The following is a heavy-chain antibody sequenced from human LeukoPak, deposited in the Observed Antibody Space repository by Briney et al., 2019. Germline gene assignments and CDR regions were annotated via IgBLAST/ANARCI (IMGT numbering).Heavy chain of an antibody. CDR1: GGTFSSYT. V-gene: IGHV1-69*02. J-gene: IGHJ4*02. D-gene: IGHD6-19*01. CDR2: IIPILGIA. CDR3: ARGIAVAGGPDY. Sequence: SVKVSCKASGGTFSSYTISWVRQAPGQGLEWMGRIIPILGIANYAQKFQGRVTITADKTTSTAYMELSSLRSGDTAVYYCARGIAVAGGPDYWGQGTLVTVSS.